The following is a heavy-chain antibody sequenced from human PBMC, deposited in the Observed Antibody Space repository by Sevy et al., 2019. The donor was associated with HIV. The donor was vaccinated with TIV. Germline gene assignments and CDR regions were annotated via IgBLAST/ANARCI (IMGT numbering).Heavy chain of an antibody. Sequence: GGSLRLSCAASGFTFSRYGMHWVRQAPGKGLEWVAFIRYDGSTKYYAESVKGRFIMSRDNSKETLYLQMNSLRGDDTSLYYCAKGLGMVQGALLSDDVWGQGTMVTVSS. CDR2: IRYDGSTK. CDR1: GFTFSRYG. V-gene: IGHV3-30*02. J-gene: IGHJ3*01. D-gene: IGHD3-10*01. CDR3: AKGLGMVQGALLSDDV.